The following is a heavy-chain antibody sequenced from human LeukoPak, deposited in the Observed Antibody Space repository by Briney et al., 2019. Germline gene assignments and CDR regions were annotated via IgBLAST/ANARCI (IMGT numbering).Heavy chain of an antibody. J-gene: IGHJ4*02. D-gene: IGHD1-26*01. CDR3: ARDNLPVGSTGNYFDS. CDR1: GYTFTSYA. V-gene: IGHV1-2*02. CDR2: INPNSGDT. Sequence: ASVKVSCKASGYTFTSYAMHWVRHAPGQGLEWMGGINPNSGDTDYAQKFQGRVTMTRDTSTGTAYVELRSLRSDDTAVYYCARDNLPVGSTGNYFDSWGQGTPVTVTS.